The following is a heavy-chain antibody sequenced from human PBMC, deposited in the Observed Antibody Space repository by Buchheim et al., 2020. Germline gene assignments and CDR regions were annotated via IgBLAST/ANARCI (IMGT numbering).Heavy chain of an antibody. CDR2: VSYDGDKK. Sequence: QVQLVESGGGVVQPGRSLRLSCAASGFTFSRNGMHWVRQAPGKGLEWVAVVSYDGDKKYYVDSVKGRFTISRDNSKKPVYLQMNSLRAEDTAVYYCAKDVRSEAAAMDSWGQGT. CDR1: GFTFSRNG. D-gene: IGHD6-13*01. J-gene: IGHJ4*02. V-gene: IGHV3-30*18. CDR3: AKDVRSEAAAMDS.